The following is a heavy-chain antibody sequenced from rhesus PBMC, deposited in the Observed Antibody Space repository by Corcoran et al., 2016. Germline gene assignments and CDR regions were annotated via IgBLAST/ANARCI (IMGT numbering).Heavy chain of an antibody. D-gene: IGHD2-33*01. CDR3: ATTHCSDSGCSYGLDS. J-gene: IGHJ6*01. Sequence: EVQLVQSGAEVTKPGASVKISCKASGYTFTAYYLHWVRQAPGKGLEWRGRVDPEDGEAIHAQKFQDRVTITADTSTDTAYMELSSLRSEDTAVYYCATTHCSDSGCSYGLDSWGQGVVVTVSS. V-gene: IGHV1-111*02. CDR2: VDPEDGEA. CDR1: GYTFTAYY.